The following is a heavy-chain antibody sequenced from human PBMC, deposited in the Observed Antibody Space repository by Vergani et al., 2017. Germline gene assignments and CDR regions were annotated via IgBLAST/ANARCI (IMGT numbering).Heavy chain of an antibody. V-gene: IGHV1-46*01. CDR2: INPSGGST. J-gene: IGHJ3*02. CDR1: GYTFTSYY. Sequence: QVQLVQSGAEVKKPGASVKVSCKASGYTFTSYYMHWVRQAPGQGLEWMGIINPSGGSTSYAQKFQGRVTITRDTSASTAYMELSSLRSEDTAVYYCARVFQLRFLEWLSEGAFDIWGQGTMVTVSS. D-gene: IGHD3-3*01. CDR3: ARVFQLRFLEWLSEGAFDI.